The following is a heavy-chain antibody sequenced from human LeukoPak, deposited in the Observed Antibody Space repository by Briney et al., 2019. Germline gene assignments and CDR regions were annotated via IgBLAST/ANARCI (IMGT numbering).Heavy chain of an antibody. CDR3: AREMTTLTTPLGY. J-gene: IGHJ4*02. CDR2: INPNSGGT. V-gene: IGHV1-2*06. Sequence: ASVKVSCKASGNTFDNYAVHWVRQAPGQGLEWMGRINPNSGGTNYAQRFEGRVTMTRDTSISTAYMELSRLRSDDTAVYYCAREMTTLTTPLGYWGQGTLVTVSS. CDR1: GNTFDNYA. D-gene: IGHD4-17*01.